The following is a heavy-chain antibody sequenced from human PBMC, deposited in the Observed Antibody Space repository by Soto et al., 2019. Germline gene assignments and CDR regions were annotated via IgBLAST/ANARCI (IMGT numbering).Heavy chain of an antibody. CDR1: GFPFSSYG. CDR3: ARDYSSYGPFDY. J-gene: IGHJ4*02. CDR2: IWYDGSNE. Sequence: GGSLRLSCAASGFPFSSYGMHWVRQAPGKGLEWVSVIWYDGSNEYYTDSVKGRFTISRDNSKNTLYLQMNSLRAEDTAMYYCARDYSSYGPFDYWGQGTLVTVSS. D-gene: IGHD5-18*01. V-gene: IGHV3-33*01.